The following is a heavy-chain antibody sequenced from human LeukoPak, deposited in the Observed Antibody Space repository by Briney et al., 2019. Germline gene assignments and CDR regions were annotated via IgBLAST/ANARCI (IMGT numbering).Heavy chain of an antibody. D-gene: IGHD3-10*01. V-gene: IGHV4-34*01. J-gene: IGHJ4*02. CDR1: GGSFSGYY. CDR3: ARRHYGSGNIDS. Sequence: PSETLSLTCAVYGGSFSGYYWSWIRQPPGKGLEWIGEINHSGSTNYNPSLKSRVTISVDTSKNQFSLKLSSVTAADTAVYYCARRHYGSGNIDSWGQGTLVTVSS. CDR2: INHSGST.